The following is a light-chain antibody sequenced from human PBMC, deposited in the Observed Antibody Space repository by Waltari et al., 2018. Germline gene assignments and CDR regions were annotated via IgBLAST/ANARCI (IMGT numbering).Light chain of an antibody. Sequence: DIQMTQSPSSLAASVGDRVTITCQASQSIRTWLAWYQQKPGKAPQPLIYKSSILESGVPSRFAGSGSGTDFTLTINSLQPEDVATYYCQQYDSAPYSFGRGTKVEIK. CDR1: QSIRTW. J-gene: IGKJ2*03. CDR3: QQYDSAPYS. CDR2: KSS. V-gene: IGKV1-5*03.